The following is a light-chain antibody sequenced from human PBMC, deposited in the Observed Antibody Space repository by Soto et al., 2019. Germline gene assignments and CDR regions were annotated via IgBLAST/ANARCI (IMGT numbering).Light chain of an antibody. J-gene: IGKJ1*01. Sequence: EIVMTQSPATLSVSPGERATLSCRASQSVSGNLAWYQQKPGQAPRLLIYGASTRATGITVRFSGSGSGTKFTLTIRILQSEDFAVYYCQQYNNWPQTFGQGTKVEIK. CDR3: QQYNNWPQT. CDR2: GAS. V-gene: IGKV3-15*01. CDR1: QSVSGN.